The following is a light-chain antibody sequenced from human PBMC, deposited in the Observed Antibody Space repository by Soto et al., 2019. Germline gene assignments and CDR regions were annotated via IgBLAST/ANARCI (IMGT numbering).Light chain of an antibody. CDR3: QHYNNWRWT. CDR2: GAS. Sequence: EIVMTQSPATLSVSPGERATLSCRASQSVSRNLAWYQQKPGQAPRLLIYGASTRATGLPARFSGSGSGTEFTLTISSLQSEDFAVYYCQHYNNWRWTFGQGTKVDIK. J-gene: IGKJ1*01. V-gene: IGKV3-15*01. CDR1: QSVSRN.